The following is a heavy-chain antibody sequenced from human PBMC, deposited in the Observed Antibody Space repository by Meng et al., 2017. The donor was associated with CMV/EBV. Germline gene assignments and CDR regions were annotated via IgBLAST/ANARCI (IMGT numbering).Heavy chain of an antibody. CDR3: ARVHFGDYGMDY. CDR1: GFTVSSNY. J-gene: IGHJ4*02. Sequence: GGSLRLSCAASGFTVSSNYMSWVRQAPGKGLEWVSVIYSGGSTDYADSVKGRFTISRDNSKNTLYLQMNSLKAEDTAVYYCARVHFGDYGMDYWGQGTLVTVSS. CDR2: IYSGGST. V-gene: IGHV3-66*02. D-gene: IGHD4-17*01.